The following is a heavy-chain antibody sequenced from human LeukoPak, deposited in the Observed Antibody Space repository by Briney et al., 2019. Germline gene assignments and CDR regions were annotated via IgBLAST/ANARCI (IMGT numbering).Heavy chain of an antibody. CDR2: INWNGGST. CDR3: ARGKWDLRD. V-gene: IGHV3-20*04. J-gene: IGHJ4*02. Sequence: GGSLRLSCAASGFIFSDHGMTWVRQVPGKGLEWVSGINWNGGSTGYVDSVKGRFTISRDNAKNVLFLHMNNLRAEDTAFYYCARGKWDLRDWGQGTLVIVSS. CDR1: GFIFSDHG. D-gene: IGHD1-26*01.